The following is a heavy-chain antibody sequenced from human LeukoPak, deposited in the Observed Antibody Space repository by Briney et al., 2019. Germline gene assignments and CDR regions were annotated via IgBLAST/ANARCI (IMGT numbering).Heavy chain of an antibody. J-gene: IGHJ4*02. CDR1: GFTFSSYA. Sequence: GGSLRLSCAASGFTFSSYAMHWVRQAPGKGLEWVAVISYDGSNKYYADSVKGRFTISRDNFKNTLYLQMNSLRTEDTAVYYCARDSGSYGGPDDYWGQGTLVTVSS. V-gene: IGHV3-30-3*01. CDR3: ARDSGSYGGPDDY. CDR2: ISYDGSNK. D-gene: IGHD1-26*01.